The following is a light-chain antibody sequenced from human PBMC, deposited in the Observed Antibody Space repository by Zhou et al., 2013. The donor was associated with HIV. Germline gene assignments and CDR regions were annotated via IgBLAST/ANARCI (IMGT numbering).Light chain of an antibody. J-gene: IGKJ3*01. Sequence: EIVMTQSPATLSVSPGERATLSCRASQTVNSNLAWYQQKPGQAPRLLIYAASTRATGIPARFSGSGSGTEFTLTISSLQSEDFAVYYCQQYDNWPLFTFGPGTKVDVK. CDR3: QQYDNWPLFT. CDR1: QTVNSN. V-gene: IGKV3-15*01. CDR2: AAS.